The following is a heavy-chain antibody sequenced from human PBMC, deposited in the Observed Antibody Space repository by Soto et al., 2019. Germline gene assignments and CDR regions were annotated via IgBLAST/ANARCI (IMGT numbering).Heavy chain of an antibody. CDR3: ARVYYDLWSGSSLKY. CDR2: ISGSSVTT. V-gene: IGHV3-23*01. J-gene: IGHJ4*02. D-gene: IGHD3-3*01. CDR1: GFTFSSYA. Sequence: EVQLLESGGGLVQPGGSLRLSCAASGFTFSSYAMSWVRQAPGKVLEWVSAISGSSVTTSYADSVKGRFTISRDNSKNTLYLQMSSLRAEDTAIYYCARVYYDLWSGSSLKYRGQGTLVTVSS.